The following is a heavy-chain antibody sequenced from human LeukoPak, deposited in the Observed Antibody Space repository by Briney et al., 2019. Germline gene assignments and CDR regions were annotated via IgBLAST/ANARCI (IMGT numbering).Heavy chain of an antibody. V-gene: IGHV3-72*01. CDR2: SKDKTNKYTT. CDR3: AKKRSGSNYPFDY. J-gene: IGHJ4*02. D-gene: IGHD1-26*01. CDR1: GFTLSDHH. Sequence: GGSLRLSCAASGFTLSDHHRDWVRQAPGKGLEWFGCSKDKTNKYTTEYAASVKGRFTISRDDSKKSVYLQMNSLKTEDTAVYYCAKKRSGSNYPFDYWGQGTLVTVSS.